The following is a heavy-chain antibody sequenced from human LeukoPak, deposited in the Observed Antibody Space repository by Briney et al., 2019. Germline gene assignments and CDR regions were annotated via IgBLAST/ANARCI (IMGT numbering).Heavy chain of an antibody. V-gene: IGHV4-61*01. CDR1: GGSVSSGSYY. CDR3: ARYSSSSGGMDV. Sequence: PSETLSLTCTVSGGSVSSGSYYWSWIRQPPGKGLEWIGYIYYSGSTNYNPSLKSRVTISVDTSKNQFSLELSSVTAADTAVYYCARYSSSSGGMDVWGKGTTVTVSS. CDR2: IYYSGST. D-gene: IGHD6-13*01. J-gene: IGHJ6*04.